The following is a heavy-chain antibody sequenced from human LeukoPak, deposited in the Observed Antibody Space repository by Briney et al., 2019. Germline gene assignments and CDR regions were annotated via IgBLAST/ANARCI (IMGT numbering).Heavy chain of an antibody. J-gene: IGHJ1*01. D-gene: IGHD5-24*01. CDR3: ASTVMATKETEYFQH. Sequence: SETLSLTCTVSGGSISSYYWSWIRQPAGKGLEWIGRIYTSGSTNYNPSLKSRVTMSVDTSKNQFSLKLSSVTAADTAVYYCASTVMATKETEYFQHWGQGTLVTVSS. CDR1: GGSISSYY. CDR2: IYTSGST. V-gene: IGHV4-4*07.